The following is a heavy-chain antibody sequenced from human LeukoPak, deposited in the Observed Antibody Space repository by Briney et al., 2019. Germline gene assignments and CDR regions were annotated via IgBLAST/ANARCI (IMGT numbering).Heavy chain of an antibody. CDR1: GFTFSSYS. CDR2: ISYDGSNK. D-gene: IGHD1-1*01. J-gene: IGHJ4*02. CDR3: AKGQSAPLYTYFDY. V-gene: IGHV3-30*18. Sequence: GGSLRLSCAASGFTFSSYSMNWVRQAPGKGLEWVAVISYDGSNKYYADSVKGRFTISRDNSKNTLYLQMNSLRAEDTAVYYCAKGQSAPLYTYFDYWGQGTLVTVSS.